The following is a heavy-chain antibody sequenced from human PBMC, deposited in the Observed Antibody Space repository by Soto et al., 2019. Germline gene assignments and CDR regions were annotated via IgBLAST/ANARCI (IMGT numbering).Heavy chain of an antibody. CDR1: GYTLTELA. D-gene: IGHD3-10*01. J-gene: IGHJ4*02. V-gene: IGHV1-24*01. CDR3: ATIRGMWINFDY. CDR2: FDPEDGET. Sequence: GASVKVSCKVSGYTLTELAMHWVRQAPGKGLEWMGGFDPEDGETIYAQKFQGRVTMTEDTSTDTAYMEFSSLRSEDTAVYYCATIRGMWINFDYWGQGTPVTVSS.